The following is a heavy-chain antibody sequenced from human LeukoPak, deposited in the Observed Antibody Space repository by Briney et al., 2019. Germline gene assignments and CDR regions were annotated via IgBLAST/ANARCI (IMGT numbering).Heavy chain of an antibody. CDR3: ARDWAYCSGGSCWAQGSGRFDP. CDR1: GYTFTGYY. V-gene: IGHV1-46*01. D-gene: IGHD2-15*01. CDR2: INPSGGST. J-gene: IGHJ5*02. Sequence: ASVKVSCKASGYTFTGYYMHWVRQAPGQGLEWMGIINPSGGSTSYAQKFQGRVTMTRDMSTSTVYMELSSLRSEDTAVYYCARDWAYCSGGSCWAQGSGRFDPWGQGTLVTVSS.